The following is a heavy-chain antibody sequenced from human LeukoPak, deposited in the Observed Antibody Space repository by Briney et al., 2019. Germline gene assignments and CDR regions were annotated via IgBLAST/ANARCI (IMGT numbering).Heavy chain of an antibody. J-gene: IGHJ4*02. CDR2: VHASGSP. D-gene: IGHD4-23*01. CDR3: ARDRTYGGNSGFDY. CDR1: GGSISPYY. V-gene: IGHV4-4*07. Sequence: SETLSLTCTVSGGSISPYYWSWIRQPAGKGLEWIGCVHASGSPNYNPSLKSRVTMSVDTSKNQFSLNLGSVSAADTAVYYCARDRTYGGNSGFDYWGQGTLVTVSS.